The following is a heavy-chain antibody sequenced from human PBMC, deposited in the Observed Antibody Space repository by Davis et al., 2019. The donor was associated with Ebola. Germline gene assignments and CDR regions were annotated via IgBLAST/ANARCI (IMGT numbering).Heavy chain of an antibody. V-gene: IGHV4-4*02. Sequence: PSQTLSLTCTLSGGSITSSTWWNWVRQPPGRGLEWIGQIYHSGVTNYNASLKSRVTISVDKSINQFSLKMNSVTAADTAVYYCARGISHYCSGGVCEYNWFDPWGQGSLVTVSS. CDR2: IYHSGVT. D-gene: IGHD2-8*02. CDR3: ARGISHYCSGGVCEYNWFDP. J-gene: IGHJ5*02. CDR1: GGSITSSTW.